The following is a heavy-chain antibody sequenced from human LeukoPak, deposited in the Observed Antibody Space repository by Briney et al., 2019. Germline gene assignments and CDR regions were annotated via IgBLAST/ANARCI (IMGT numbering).Heavy chain of an antibody. J-gene: IGHJ6*02. CDR1: GFTFSSYA. CDR2: ISGSGGST. CDR3: AKATGYSYGPQYGMDV. D-gene: IGHD5-18*01. V-gene: IGHV3-23*01. Sequence: GGSLRLSCAASGFTFSSYAMSWVRQVPGKGLEWVSAISGSGGSTNYADSVKGRFTISRDNSKDTLYLQMNSLRAEDTAVYYCAKATGYSYGPQYGMDVWGQGTTVTVSS.